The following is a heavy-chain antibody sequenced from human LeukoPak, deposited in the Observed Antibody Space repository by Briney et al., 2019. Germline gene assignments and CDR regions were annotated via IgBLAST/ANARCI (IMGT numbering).Heavy chain of an antibody. CDR3: ARDKKSGESSEIDY. CDR2: INRDGSAK. Sequence: GGSLRLSCVVSGFTFSNYWVHWVRQAPGKGLVWVSRINRDGSAKKYADSVKGRFTVSRDNAKNTLNLQMNSLRAEDTAVYYCARDKKSGESSEIDYWGQGTLVTVSS. CDR1: GFTFSNYW. D-gene: IGHD3-10*01. V-gene: IGHV3-74*03. J-gene: IGHJ4*02.